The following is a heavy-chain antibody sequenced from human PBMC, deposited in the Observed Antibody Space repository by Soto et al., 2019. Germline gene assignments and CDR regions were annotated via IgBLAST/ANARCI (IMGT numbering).Heavy chain of an antibody. CDR3: TIPTPYTPRVTNYYYFAMDV. CDR1: GFSLTDAW. Sequence: DVQLLESGGGLVEPGGSLRLSCAVSGFSLTDAWMNWVRQVPGKGLAWVGRIKSKFDGGSTDYAAPVKGRFTISKGDSKYTLYLQMNSLKTEDTAVYYCTIPTPYTPRVTNYYYFAMDVWGPGTTVSVSS. D-gene: IGHD5-18*01. J-gene: IGHJ6*02. CDR2: IKSKFDGGST. V-gene: IGHV3-15*07.